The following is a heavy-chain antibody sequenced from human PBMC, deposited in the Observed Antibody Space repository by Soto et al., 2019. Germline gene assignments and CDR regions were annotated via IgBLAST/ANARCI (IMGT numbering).Heavy chain of an antibody. CDR3: AGEGYGYGYFVL. D-gene: IGHD4-17*01. CDR2: ISGSGGSA. Sequence: EVQLLESGGGLVQPGGSLRLSCAASGFTFSSYAMSWVRQAPGKGLEWVSAISGSGGSAYYADSVKGRFTISSDNSKNTRYVQMISLRAEGTAVYYCAGEGYGYGYFVLWGRGTQVPVSS. CDR1: GFTFSSYA. J-gene: IGHJ2*01. V-gene: IGHV3-23*01.